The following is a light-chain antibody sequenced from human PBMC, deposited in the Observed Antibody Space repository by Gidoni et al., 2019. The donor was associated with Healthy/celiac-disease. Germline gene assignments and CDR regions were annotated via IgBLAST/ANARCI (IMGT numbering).Light chain of an antibody. CDR2: GAT. V-gene: IGKV3-20*01. J-gene: IGKJ2*01. Sequence: EIVLTQSPGTLSFSPGERATLSCRASQSVSSSYLAWYQQKPSQAPRLLNYGATSRATAIPDRFSSGGSGTDFTLTISRLEPEDVAVYYYQQYGSSPYTFGQGTKLEIK. CDR3: QQYGSSPYT. CDR1: QSVSSSY.